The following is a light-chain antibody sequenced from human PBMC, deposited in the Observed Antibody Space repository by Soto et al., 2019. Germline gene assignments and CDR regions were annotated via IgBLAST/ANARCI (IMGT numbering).Light chain of an antibody. V-gene: IGKV3-15*01. Sequence: EVVMTQSPATLSVSPGEGATLSCRASQSVITNLAWYQLRPGQAPRLLIYGASSRATGIPARSSGSGSGTECSITISGLQSEDFAVYCSQHYENGPWTFGEGTKIGIK. CDR3: QHYENGPWT. J-gene: IGKJ1*01. CDR1: QSVITN. CDR2: GAS.